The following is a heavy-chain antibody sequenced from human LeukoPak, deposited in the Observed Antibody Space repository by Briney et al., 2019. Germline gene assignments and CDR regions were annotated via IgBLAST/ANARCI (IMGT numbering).Heavy chain of an antibody. Sequence: ASVKVSCKASGYTFTSYDFNWVRQATGQGLEWMGWMNPNSGNTGYAQKFQGRVTMTRNTSISTAYMELSSLRSEDTAVYYCARETYGSGSPPGWFDPWGQGTLVTVSS. D-gene: IGHD3-10*01. V-gene: IGHV1-8*01. CDR1: GYTFTSYD. CDR3: ARETYGSGSPPGWFDP. CDR2: MNPNSGNT. J-gene: IGHJ5*02.